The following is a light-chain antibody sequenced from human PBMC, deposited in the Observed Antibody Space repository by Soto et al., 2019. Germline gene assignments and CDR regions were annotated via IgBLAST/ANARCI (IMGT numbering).Light chain of an antibody. CDR2: GVS. J-gene: IGLJ2*01. V-gene: IGLV2-14*01. CDR3: SSYTGSTTLV. CDR1: SGDVGGYNY. Sequence: QSALTQPASVSGSPGQSITISCTGTSGDVGGYNYVSWYQQHPGKPPKLMIFGVSNRPSGVSNRFSGSKSGNTASLTISGLQAEDEADYYCSSYTGSTTLVFGGGTKVTVL.